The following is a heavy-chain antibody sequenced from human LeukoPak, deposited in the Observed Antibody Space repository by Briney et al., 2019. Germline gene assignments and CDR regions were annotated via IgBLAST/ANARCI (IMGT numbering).Heavy chain of an antibody. J-gene: IGHJ4*02. Sequence: SVKVSRKASGGTFSSYAISWVRQAPGQGLEWMGGIIPIFGTANYAQKFQGRVTITTDESTSTAYMELSSLRSEDTAVYYCARGITMVRGAQRYYFDYWGQGTLVTVSS. V-gene: IGHV1-69*05. D-gene: IGHD3-10*01. CDR2: IIPIFGTA. CDR3: ARGITMVRGAQRYYFDY. CDR1: GGTFSSYA.